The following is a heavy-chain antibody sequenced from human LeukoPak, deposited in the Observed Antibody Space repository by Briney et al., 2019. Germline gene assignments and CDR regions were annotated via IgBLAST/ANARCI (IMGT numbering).Heavy chain of an antibody. J-gene: IGHJ5*02. CDR3: ARGHYDTLTGYCNWLDP. CDR1: GDSINNYY. CDR2: VYYSGST. V-gene: IGHV4-59*01. D-gene: IGHD3-9*01. Sequence: SETLSLTCTVSGDSINNYYCNWIRQPPGKGLEWIGYVYYSGSTNYNPSLKSRVSISVDTSKNQFSLKLSSVTAADTAVYYCARGHYDTLTGYCNWLDPWGQGTLVTVSS.